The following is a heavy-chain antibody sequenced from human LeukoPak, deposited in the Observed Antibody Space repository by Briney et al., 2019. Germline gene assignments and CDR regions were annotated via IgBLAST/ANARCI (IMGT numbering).Heavy chain of an antibody. CDR1: GGSISSYY. J-gene: IGHJ4*02. CDR2: IYYSGST. CDR3: ARDSEAVAGFDY. V-gene: IGHV4-59*12. D-gene: IGHD6-19*01. Sequence: SETLSLTCTVSGGSISSYYWSWIRQPPGKGLEWIGSIYYSGSTYYNPSLKSRVTIPVDTSKNQFSLKLSSVTAADTAVYYCARDSEAVAGFDYWGQGTLVTVSS.